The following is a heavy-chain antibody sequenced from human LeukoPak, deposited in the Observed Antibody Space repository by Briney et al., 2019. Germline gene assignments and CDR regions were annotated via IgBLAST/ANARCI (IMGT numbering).Heavy chain of an antibody. J-gene: IGHJ6*03. CDR3: ARSGYYYGDGYYYYMDV. D-gene: IGHD4-17*01. V-gene: IGHV4-34*01. CDR2: INHSGST. CDR1: GGSFSGYY. Sequence: SETLSLTCAVYGGSFSGYYWSWIRQPPGKGLEWIGEINHSGSTNYNPSLKSRVTISVDTPKNQFSLKLSSVTAADTAVYYCARSGYYYGDGYYYYMDVWGKGTTVTISS.